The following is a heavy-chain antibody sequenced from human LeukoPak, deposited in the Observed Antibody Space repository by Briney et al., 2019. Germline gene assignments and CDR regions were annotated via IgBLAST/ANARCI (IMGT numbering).Heavy chain of an antibody. J-gene: IGHJ6*03. CDR2: INHSGST. V-gene: IGHV4-34*01. CDR3: ARRGKGAGYYYYMDV. CDR1: GGSFSGYY. D-gene: IGHD3-10*01. Sequence: PSETLSLTCAVYGGSFSGYYWSWIRQPPGKGLEWLGEINHSGSTNYNPSLKSRVTISVDTSKNQFSLKLSSVTAADTAVYYCARRGKGAGYYYYMDVWGKGTTVTISS.